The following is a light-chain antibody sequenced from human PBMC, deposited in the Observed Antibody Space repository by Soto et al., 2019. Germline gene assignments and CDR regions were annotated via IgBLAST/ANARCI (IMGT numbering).Light chain of an antibody. CDR3: AAWDDSLNGWV. J-gene: IGLJ3*02. V-gene: IGLV1-40*01. Sequence: QSVLTQPPSVSGAPGQRVTISCTGSSSNVGAGYDVHWYQQLPGTAPKLLISGNNIRPSGVPDRFSGSKSGTSASLAITGLQAEDEADYYCAAWDDSLNGWVFGGGTKVTVL. CDR2: GNN. CDR1: SSNVGAGYD.